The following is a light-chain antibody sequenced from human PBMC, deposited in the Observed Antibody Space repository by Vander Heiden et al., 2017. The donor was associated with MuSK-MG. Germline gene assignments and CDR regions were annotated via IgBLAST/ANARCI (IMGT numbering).Light chain of an antibody. V-gene: IGKV1-39*01. Sequence: DIQMNQSPSSLSASVGDRVTITCRARQSINNFLDWFQQKQLKAPKLLIYASSRCQSGVVARFSGSGVGKNLDLTINSRQQEECAAYYCHQTDSYRTWTFGQGTKVEIK. J-gene: IGKJ1*01. CDR3: HQTDSYRTWT. CDR1: QSINNF. CDR2: ASS.